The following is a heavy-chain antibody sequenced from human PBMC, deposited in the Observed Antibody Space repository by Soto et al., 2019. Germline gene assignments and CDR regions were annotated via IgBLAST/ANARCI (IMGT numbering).Heavy chain of an antibody. CDR2: VYHTERI. D-gene: IGHD3-3*01. CDR3: ARNHYHSVSESLGTVSGFDA. CDR1: GGSIKTDNW. J-gene: IGHJ4*02. Sequence: QVQLKESGPGLVKPSGTLSLSCAVSGGSIKTDNWWSXVRXXXXXGLEWIGEVYHTERINYNPSHPGRVSISIDTSENQFSLHLISVTAADTGVYFCARNHYHSVSESLGTVSGFDAWGQGTLVTVSS. V-gene: IGHV4-4*02.